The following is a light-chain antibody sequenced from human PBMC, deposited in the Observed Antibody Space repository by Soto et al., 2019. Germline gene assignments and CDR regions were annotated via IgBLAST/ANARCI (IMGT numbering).Light chain of an antibody. CDR3: QQYNSWT. CDR2: RAS. J-gene: IGKJ1*01. Sequence: DIQMTQSPSTLSASVGDRVTITCRASQSISSWLAWYQQKAGKAPKLLIYRASSLESGVPSRFNGSGSGTEFTLTITSLQADDFATYYCQQYNSWTFGQGTKVEIK. V-gene: IGKV1-5*03. CDR1: QSISSW.